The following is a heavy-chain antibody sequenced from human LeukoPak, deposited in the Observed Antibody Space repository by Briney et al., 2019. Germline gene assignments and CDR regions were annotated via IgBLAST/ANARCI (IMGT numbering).Heavy chain of an antibody. CDR2: NYYSGST. V-gene: IGHV4-59*01. CDR1: GSSISSYY. Sequence: PSETLSLTCTVSGSSISSYYWSWIRQPPGKGLEWIGYNYYSGSTNYSPSLKSRVTISVDASKNQFSLKLTSVTAADTAVYYCARAVHSSSALDYWGQGTLVTVSS. D-gene: IGHD6-13*01. CDR3: ARAVHSSSALDY. J-gene: IGHJ4*02.